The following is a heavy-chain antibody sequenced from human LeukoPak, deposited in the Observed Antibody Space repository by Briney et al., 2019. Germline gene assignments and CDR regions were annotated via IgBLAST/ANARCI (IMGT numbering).Heavy chain of an antibody. J-gene: IGHJ6*03. CDR3: AKDGVVVVPAALFYYYYYMDV. V-gene: IGHV3-30-3*01. CDR1: GFTFDSYA. CDR2: IAYDGSNK. D-gene: IGHD2-2*01. Sequence: PGGSLRLSSAAAGFTFDSYAMHWVRQAPGKGLEWVAVIAYDGSNKYYADSVKGRFSISRENSKNTLYLQMNSLRAEDTAVYYCAKDGVVVVPAALFYYYYYMDVWGKGTTVTVSS.